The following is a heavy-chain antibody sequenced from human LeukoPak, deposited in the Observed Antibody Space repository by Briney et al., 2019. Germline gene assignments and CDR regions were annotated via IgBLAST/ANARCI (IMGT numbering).Heavy chain of an antibody. CDR3: ARGVSSSSPYYFDY. Sequence: PSETLSLTCTVSGYSINSGYYWGWIRQPPGKGLEWIGNIYHSGRTYDNPSLKSRVTISVDTSKNQFSLKLSSVTAADTAVYYCARGVSSSSPYYFDYWGQGTLVTVSS. D-gene: IGHD6-13*01. J-gene: IGHJ4*02. V-gene: IGHV4-38-2*02. CDR2: IYHSGRT. CDR1: GYSINSGYY.